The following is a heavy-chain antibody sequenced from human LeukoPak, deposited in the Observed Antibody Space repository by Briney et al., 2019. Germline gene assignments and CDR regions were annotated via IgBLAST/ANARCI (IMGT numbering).Heavy chain of an antibody. CDR2: IYYSGST. D-gene: IGHD1-26*01. CDR1: GGSISSYY. CDR3: ARERSGSYLTVDDAFDI. J-gene: IGHJ3*02. Sequence: SETLSLTCTVSGGSISSYYWSWIRQPPGKGLEWIGYIYYSGSTNYNPSLKSRVTISVDTSKNQFSLKLSSVTAADTAVYYCARERSGSYLTVDDAFDIWGQGTMVTVFS. V-gene: IGHV4-59*01.